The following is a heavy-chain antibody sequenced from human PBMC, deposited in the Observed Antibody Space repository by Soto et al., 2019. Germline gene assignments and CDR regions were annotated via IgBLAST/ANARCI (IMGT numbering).Heavy chain of an antibody. Sequence: FTSVDLGVRWISKKKRKGLEWVGFIRSKAYGGTTEYAASVKGRFTISRDDSKSIAYLQMTSLKTEDTAVYYCTRDRGLTRATYNYYYYYLGVWGKGTSV. CDR1: FTSVDLG. CDR3: TRDRGLTRATYNYYYYYLGV. D-gene: IGHD7-27*01. CDR2: IRSKAYGGTT. J-gene: IGHJ6*03. V-gene: IGHV3-49*03.